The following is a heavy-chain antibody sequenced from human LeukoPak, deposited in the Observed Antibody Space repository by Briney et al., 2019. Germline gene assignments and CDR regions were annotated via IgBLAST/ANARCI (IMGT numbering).Heavy chain of an antibody. Sequence: GGSLRLSCAASGFTFSSYSMNWVRQAPGKGPEWVSSISSSSSYIYYADSVKGRFTISRDNAKNSLYLQMNSLRAEDTAVYYCAREKYSSGLFDPWGQGTLVTVSS. CDR1: GFTFSSYS. V-gene: IGHV3-21*01. D-gene: IGHD6-19*01. CDR3: AREKYSSGLFDP. CDR2: ISSSSSYI. J-gene: IGHJ5*02.